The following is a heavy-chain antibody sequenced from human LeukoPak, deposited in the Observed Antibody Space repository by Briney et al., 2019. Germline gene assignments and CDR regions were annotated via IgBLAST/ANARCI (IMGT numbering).Heavy chain of an antibody. CDR3: ARAGDGGNDY. Sequence: GGSLRLSCAASGFTFSSYSMNWVRQTPGKGLEWVSYISSSSSTVYYADSVKGRFTISRDNSKNSLYLQMNSLRAEDTAVYYCARAGDGGNDYWGQGTLVTVSS. CDR2: ISSSSSTV. CDR1: GFTFSSYS. V-gene: IGHV3-48*01. D-gene: IGHD5-24*01. J-gene: IGHJ4*02.